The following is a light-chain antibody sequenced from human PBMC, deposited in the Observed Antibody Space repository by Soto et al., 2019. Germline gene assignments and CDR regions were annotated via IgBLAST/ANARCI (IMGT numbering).Light chain of an antibody. CDR3: SSYTSSSLVV. CDR2: EVS. V-gene: IGLV2-14*01. Sequence: QSVLTQPASVSGSPGQSITISCTGTSRDVGGYNYVSWYQQHPGTVPRLVIYEVSNRPSGVSDRFSGSKSGNTASLTLSGLQAEDEAYYYCSSYTSSSLVVFGGGTKLTVL. J-gene: IGLJ2*01. CDR1: SRDVGGYNY.